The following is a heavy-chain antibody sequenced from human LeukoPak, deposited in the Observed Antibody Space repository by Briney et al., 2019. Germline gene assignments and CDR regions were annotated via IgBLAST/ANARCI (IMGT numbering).Heavy chain of an antibody. Sequence: ASVKVSCKASGYTFNSYYMHWVRQAPGHGLEGMGIINPSGGSTSYAQKFQGRVTMSRHMSKSTVYMELSRLRSEDTGVYYCARVDCSGGSCYSNYWGEGTLVTDSP. CDR1: GYTFNSYY. CDR2: INPSGGST. D-gene: IGHD2-15*01. CDR3: ARVDCSGGSCYSNY. J-gene: IGHJ4*02. V-gene: IGHV1-46*02.